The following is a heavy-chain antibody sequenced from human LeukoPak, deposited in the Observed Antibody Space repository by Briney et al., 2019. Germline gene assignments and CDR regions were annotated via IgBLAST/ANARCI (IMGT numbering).Heavy chain of an antibody. Sequence: ASVTVSCKASGYTFTGYYMHWVRQAPGQGLEWMGWINPNSGGTNYAQKFQGRVTMTRDTSISTAYMELSRLRSDDTAVYYCARPGGGYDSRYYYYMDVWGKGTTVTVSS. J-gene: IGHJ6*03. V-gene: IGHV1-2*02. CDR2: INPNSGGT. CDR1: GYTFTGYY. CDR3: ARPGGGYDSRYYYYMDV. D-gene: IGHD5-12*01.